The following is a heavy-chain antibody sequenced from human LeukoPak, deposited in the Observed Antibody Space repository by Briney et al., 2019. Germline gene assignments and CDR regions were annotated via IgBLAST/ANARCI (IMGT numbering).Heavy chain of an antibody. CDR1: GGSIDSTNW. CDR2: INHSGTS. V-gene: IGHV4/OR15-8*01. CDR3: ARSYYYDGFDYSLGF. D-gene: IGHD3-22*01. J-gene: IGHJ4*02. Sequence: SETLSLTCDVSGGSIDSTNWWNWVRQPPGKGLEWIGEINHSGTSRYNLSLKNRLTISMDTSKNQFSLKLRSVTAADTAKYYCARSYYYDGFDYSLGFWGQGTLVTVSS.